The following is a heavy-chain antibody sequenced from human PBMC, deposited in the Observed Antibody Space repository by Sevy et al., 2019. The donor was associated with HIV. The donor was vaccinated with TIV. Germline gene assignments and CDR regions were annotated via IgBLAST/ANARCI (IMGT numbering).Heavy chain of an antibody. CDR2: IRSKANNYAT. CDR1: GFNFSVSA. D-gene: IGHD3-10*01. J-gene: IGHJ4*02. CDR3: TTLLGVPFDY. V-gene: IGHV3-73*01. Sequence: GGSLRLSCAVSGFNFSVSAMHWVRQASGRGLEWLGRIRSKANNYATAYSTSLKGRFTMSRDDSKSTAYLQMNSLKSEDTARYYCTTLLGVPFDYWGQRALVTVSS.